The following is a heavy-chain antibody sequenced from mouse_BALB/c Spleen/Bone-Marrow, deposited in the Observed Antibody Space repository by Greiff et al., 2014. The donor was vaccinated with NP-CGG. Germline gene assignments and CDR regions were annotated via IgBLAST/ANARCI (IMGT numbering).Heavy chain of an antibody. Sequence: DVQLQESGAELVKPGASVKLSCTASGFNIKDTYMHWVKQRPEQGLEWIGRIDPANGNTKYDPKSQGKATITADTSSNTACLQLSSLTSEDTAVYYCASYYYGSSYGFAYWGQGTLVTVSA. J-gene: IGHJ3*01. CDR3: ASYYYGSSYGFAY. D-gene: IGHD1-1*01. V-gene: IGHV14-3*02. CDR1: GFNIKDTY. CDR2: IDPANGNT.